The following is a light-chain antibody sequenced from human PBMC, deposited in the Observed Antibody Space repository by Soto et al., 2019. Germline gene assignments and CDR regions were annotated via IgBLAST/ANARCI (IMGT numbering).Light chain of an antibody. V-gene: IGKV3-15*01. J-gene: IGKJ5*01. CDR2: GAS. CDR1: QSVSSN. Sequence: EIVMTQSPATLSVSPGERATLSCRASQSVSSNLAWYQQKPGQAPRLLIFGASTRATGIPARFSGSGSGIEFTLTISSLQSEDFAVYYCQQYNTWPPITFGPGTRLDIK. CDR3: QQYNTWPPIT.